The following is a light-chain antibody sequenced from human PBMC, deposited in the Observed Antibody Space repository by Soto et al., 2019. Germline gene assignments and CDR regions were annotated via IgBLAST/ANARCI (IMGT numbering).Light chain of an antibody. CDR1: QDISNY. CDR3: QKYNSAPPG. J-gene: IGKJ5*01. Sequence: DIQMTQSPSSLSASVGDRVTITCRASQDISNYLAWYQQKPGKLPKLMIYAASTLQSGVPSRFSGSGSGTYFTLTISSLQPEDVATYYCQKYNSAPPGFGQGTRLEIK. V-gene: IGKV1-27*01. CDR2: AAS.